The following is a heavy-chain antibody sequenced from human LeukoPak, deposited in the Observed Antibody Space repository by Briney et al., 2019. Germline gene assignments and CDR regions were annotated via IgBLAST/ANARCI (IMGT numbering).Heavy chain of an antibody. CDR2: INHSGST. CDR3: ARGGPPAR. J-gene: IGHJ4*02. V-gene: IGHV4-34*01. Sequence: SETLSLTCAVYGGSFSGYYWSWVRQPPGKGLEWIGEINHSGSTNYNPSLKSRVTISVDTSKNQFSLKLSSVTAADTAVYYCARGGPPARWGQGTLVTVSS. CDR1: GGSFSGYY.